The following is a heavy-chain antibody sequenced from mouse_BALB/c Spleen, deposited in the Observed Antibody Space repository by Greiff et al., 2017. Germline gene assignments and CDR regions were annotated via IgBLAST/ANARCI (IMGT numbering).Heavy chain of an antibody. Sequence: DVKLVESGGGLVQPGGSLKLSCAASGFTFSSYGMSWVRQTPDKRLELVATINSNGGSTYYPDSVKGRFTISRDNAKNTLYLQMSSLKSEDTAMYYCARDFTRVYFDYWGQGTTLTVSS. V-gene: IGHV5-6-3*01. CDR1: GFTFSSYG. J-gene: IGHJ2*01. CDR3: ARDFTRVYFDY. CDR2: INSNGGST. D-gene: IGHD1-1*01.